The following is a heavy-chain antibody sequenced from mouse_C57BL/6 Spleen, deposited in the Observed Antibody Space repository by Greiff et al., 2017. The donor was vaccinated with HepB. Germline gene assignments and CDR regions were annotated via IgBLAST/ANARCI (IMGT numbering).Heavy chain of an antibody. CDR2: ISSGGSYT. CDR1: GFTFSSYG. V-gene: IGHV5-6*01. Sequence: EVQRVESGGDLVKPGGSLKLSCAASGFTFSSYGMSWVRQTPDKRLEWVATISSGGSYTYYPDSVKGRFTISRDNAKNTLYLQMSSLKSEDTAMYDCAREGYDYDGYYFDDWGQGTTLTVSS. CDR3: AREGYDYDGYYFDD. D-gene: IGHD2-4*01. J-gene: IGHJ2*01.